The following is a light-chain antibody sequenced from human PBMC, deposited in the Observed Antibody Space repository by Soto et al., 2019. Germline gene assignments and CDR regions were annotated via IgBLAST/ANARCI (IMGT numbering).Light chain of an antibody. Sequence: DNQITQSPSILSASVGDRVTITCRASQSIANYLNWYQQKPGKAPKLLIYAASTLQSGVPSKFSGSGFGTDFTLTISSLQTEDFATYYCQQNYSPPPITFGQGTRLEIK. CDR3: QQNYSPPPIT. V-gene: IGKV1-39*01. J-gene: IGKJ5*01. CDR1: QSIANY. CDR2: AAS.